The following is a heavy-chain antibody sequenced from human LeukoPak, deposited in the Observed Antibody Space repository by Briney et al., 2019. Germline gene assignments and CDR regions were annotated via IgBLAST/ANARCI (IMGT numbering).Heavy chain of an antibody. CDR1: GYTFTSYG. V-gene: IGHV1-18*01. D-gene: IGHD6-19*01. Sequence: ASVSVSCKASGYTFTSYGISWVRQAPGQGLEWMGWISAYNGNTNYAQKLQGRVTMTTDTSTSTAYMELRSLRSDDTAVYYCAREVRYSSGWYPDYWGQGTLVTVSS. J-gene: IGHJ4*02. CDR2: ISAYNGNT. CDR3: AREVRYSSGWYPDY.